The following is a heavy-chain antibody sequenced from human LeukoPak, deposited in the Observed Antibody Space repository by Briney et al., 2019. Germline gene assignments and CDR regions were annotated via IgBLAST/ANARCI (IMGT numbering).Heavy chain of an antibody. CDR3: ARAVRWRAVSDY. J-gene: IGHJ4*02. CDR1: GGSISSYY. CDR2: IYYSGST. D-gene: IGHD6-19*01. V-gene: IGHV4-59*01. Sequence: PSETLSLTCTVSGGSISSYYWSWIRQPPGKGLEWIGYIYYSGSTNYNPSLKSRVTISVDTSKNQFSLKLSSVTAADTAVYYCARAVRWRAVSDYWGQGTLVTVSS.